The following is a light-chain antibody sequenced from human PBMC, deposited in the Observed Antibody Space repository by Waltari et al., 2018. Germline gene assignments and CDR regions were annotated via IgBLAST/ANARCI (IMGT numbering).Light chain of an antibody. J-gene: IGLJ2*01. CDR2: RDI. V-gene: IGLV3-9*01. CDR3: CSYAGSSTLV. Sequence: SYELTDSISVSVALGQTAKIACGGANIGSKSVHWYQQKPGQPPILVIYRDIRRPSGIPERFSGSNSGNTATLTISRAQVVDEADYFCCSYAGSSTLVFGGGTKLTVL. CDR1: NIGSKS.